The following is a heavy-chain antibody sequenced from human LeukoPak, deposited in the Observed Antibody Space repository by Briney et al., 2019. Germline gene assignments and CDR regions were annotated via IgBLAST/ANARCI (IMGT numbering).Heavy chain of an antibody. Sequence: GGSLRLSCAASGFIFSRYTMTWVRQAPGRGLGRVSSISGSADITNYADSVRGRFTISRDNSKNTLSLQMNSLRPEDTAVYYCVKVRRYYDSSGYYYNDYFDYWGQGTLVTVSS. D-gene: IGHD3-22*01. CDR2: ISGSADIT. J-gene: IGHJ4*02. V-gene: IGHV3-23*01. CDR1: GFIFSRYT. CDR3: VKVRRYYDSSGYYYNDYFDY.